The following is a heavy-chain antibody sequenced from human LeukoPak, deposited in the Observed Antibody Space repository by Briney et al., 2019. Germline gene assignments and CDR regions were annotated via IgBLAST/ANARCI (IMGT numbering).Heavy chain of an antibody. V-gene: IGHV3-23*01. CDR2: ISGSGGCT. Sequence: GGSLRLSCAASGFTFSSYAMSWVRQAPGKGLEWVSAISGSGGCTYYADSVKGRFTISRDNAKNSLYLQMNSLRAEDTAVYYCARGYSSSWTHFDYWGQGTLVTVSS. CDR1: GFTFSSYA. D-gene: IGHD6-13*01. J-gene: IGHJ4*02. CDR3: ARGYSSSWTHFDY.